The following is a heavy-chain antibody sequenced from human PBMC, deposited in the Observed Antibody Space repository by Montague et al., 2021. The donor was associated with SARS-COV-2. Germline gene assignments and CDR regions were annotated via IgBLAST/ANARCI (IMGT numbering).Heavy chain of an antibody. CDR1: GGSISSADYS. D-gene: IGHD5-18*01. V-gene: IGHV4-30-2*01. CDR2: IYHSGT. CDR3: ARVVSVPHTRGYSYGHLTSKTASNYFDY. J-gene: IGHJ4*02. Sequence: TLSLTCAVSGGSISSADYSWSWIRQPPGKGLEWFGYIYHSGTTISVDRSKNQFSLKLTSVTAADTAVYYCARVVSVPHTRGYSYGHLTSKTASNYFDYWGQGTLVTVSS.